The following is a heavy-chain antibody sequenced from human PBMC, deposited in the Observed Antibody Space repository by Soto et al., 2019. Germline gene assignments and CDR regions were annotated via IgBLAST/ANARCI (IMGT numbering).Heavy chain of an antibody. J-gene: IGHJ6*02. CDR1: GFTFSSYG. V-gene: IGHV3-30*18. CDR2: ISYDGSNK. Sequence: VQLVESGGGVVQPGRSLRLSCAASGFTFSSYGMHWVRQAPGKGLEWVAVISYDGSNKYYADSVKGRFTISRDNSKNTLYLQMNSLRAEDTAVYYCAKDVVVPAALYYYGMDVWGQGTTVTVSS. CDR3: AKDVVVPAALYYYGMDV. D-gene: IGHD2-2*01.